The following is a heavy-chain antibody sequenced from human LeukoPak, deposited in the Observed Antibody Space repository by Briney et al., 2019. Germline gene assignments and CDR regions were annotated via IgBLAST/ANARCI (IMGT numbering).Heavy chain of an antibody. D-gene: IGHD3-10*01. CDR1: GFTFSSYA. J-gene: IGHJ4*02. Sequence: GESLRLSCAASGFTFSSYAMSWVRQAPGKGLEWVSAISGSGDSTYYADSVKGRSTISRDNSKNTLYLEMNSLRVEDTAVYYCAKGRYGSGSHSIDYWGQGTLVTVSS. CDR3: AKGRYGSGSHSIDY. CDR2: ISGSGDST. V-gene: IGHV3-23*01.